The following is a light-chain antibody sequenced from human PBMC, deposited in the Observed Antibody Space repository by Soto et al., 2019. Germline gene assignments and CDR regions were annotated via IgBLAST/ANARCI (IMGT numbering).Light chain of an antibody. CDR1: QSVSSSY. J-gene: IGKJ2*01. CDR2: DAS. CDR3: QQYPGYT. V-gene: IGKV3-20*01. Sequence: EIVLTQSPGTLSLSPGERATLSCRASQSVSSSYLAWYQQKPGQAPRLLIYDASSRATGIPDRFSGSGSGTDFTLTISRLEPEDVAVYYCQQYPGYTFGQGTKLEIK.